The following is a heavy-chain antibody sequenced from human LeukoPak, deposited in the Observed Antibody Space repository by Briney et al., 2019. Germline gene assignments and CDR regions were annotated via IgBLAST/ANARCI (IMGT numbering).Heavy chain of an antibody. Sequence: SETLSLTCNVSGGSIRGYYWSCIRQPPGKGLEWIGYIYSSGSTNYNPSLKSRVTMSVDTSKNQFSLKVSSVTAADTAVYYCARVFDSGSQAYFYYMDVWGKGTTVTISS. D-gene: IGHD3-10*01. V-gene: IGHV4-59*01. J-gene: IGHJ6*03. CDR3: ARVFDSGSQAYFYYMDV. CDR1: GGSIRGYY. CDR2: IYSSGST.